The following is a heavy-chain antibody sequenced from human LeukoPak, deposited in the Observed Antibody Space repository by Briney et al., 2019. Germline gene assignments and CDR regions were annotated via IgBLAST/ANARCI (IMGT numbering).Heavy chain of an antibody. Sequence: PGGSLRLSCAASGPTFSNYSMNWVRQAPGKGLEWVAYISSRSETIYHADPVKGRFTISRDNAKNSLYLQMNSLRAEDTAVYYCANSRGTTWGQGTLVTVSS. CDR2: ISSRSETI. D-gene: IGHD3-22*01. J-gene: IGHJ3*01. CDR1: GPTFSNYS. V-gene: IGHV3-48*01. CDR3: ANSRGTT.